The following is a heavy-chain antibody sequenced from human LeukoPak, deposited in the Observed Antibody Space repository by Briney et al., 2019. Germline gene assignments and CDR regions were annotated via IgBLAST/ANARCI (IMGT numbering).Heavy chain of an antibody. CDR1: GGSFSGYY. Sequence: SETLSLTCAVYGGSFSGYYRSWIRQPPGKGLEWIGEINHSGSTNYNPSLMSRVTISVDTSKNQFSLKLSSVTAADTAVYYCARGGGVELRYFDWLFTLYGMDVWGQGTTVTVSS. CDR3: ARGGGVELRYFDWLFTLYGMDV. CDR2: INHSGST. D-gene: IGHD3-9*01. J-gene: IGHJ6*02. V-gene: IGHV4-34*01.